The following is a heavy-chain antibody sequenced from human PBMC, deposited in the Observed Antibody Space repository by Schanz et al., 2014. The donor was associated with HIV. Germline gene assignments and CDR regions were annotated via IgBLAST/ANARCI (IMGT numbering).Heavy chain of an antibody. D-gene: IGHD3-10*01. V-gene: IGHV3-23*01. CDR2: ISGSGLST. J-gene: IGHJ4*02. CDR1: GFTFSSYA. Sequence: EVQLLESGGGLVQPGGSLRLSCAASGFTFSSYALNWVRQAPGKGLEWVSVISGSGLSTYYADSVKGRFTISRDNSKNTLYLQMNSLRAEDTAVYYCAKGQRGVVRGDIDYWGQGTLVTVSS. CDR3: AKGQRGVVRGDIDY.